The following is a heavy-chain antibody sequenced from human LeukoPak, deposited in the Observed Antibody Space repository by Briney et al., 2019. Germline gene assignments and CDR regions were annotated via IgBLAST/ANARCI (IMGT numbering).Heavy chain of an antibody. CDR1: GFNVRSNY. CDR2: IYSGGNT. V-gene: IGHV3-53*01. CDR3: ARVVRMAEPFDY. D-gene: IGHD3-10*01. J-gene: IGHJ4*02. Sequence: GGSLRLSCAASGFNVRSNYISWVRQAPGKGLEWVSVIYSGGNTYYADYVKGRFTVSRDNAKNSLYLQMNSLRAEDTAVYYCARVVRMAEPFDYWGQGTLVTVSS.